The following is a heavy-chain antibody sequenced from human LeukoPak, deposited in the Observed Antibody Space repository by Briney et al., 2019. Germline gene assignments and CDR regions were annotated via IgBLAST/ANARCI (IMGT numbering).Heavy chain of an antibody. V-gene: IGHV1-69*05. CDR1: GGTFSSYA. CDR2: IIPIFGTA. J-gene: IGHJ3*02. CDR3: ARDGYCSSTSCKRVDTAMVDAFDI. D-gene: IGHD2-2*03. Sequence: GASVKVSCKASGGTFSSYAISWVRQAPGQGLEWMGGIIPIFGTANYAQKFQGRVTITTDESTSTAYMELSSLRSEDTAVYYCARDGYCSSTSCKRVDTAMVDAFDIWGQGTMVTVSS.